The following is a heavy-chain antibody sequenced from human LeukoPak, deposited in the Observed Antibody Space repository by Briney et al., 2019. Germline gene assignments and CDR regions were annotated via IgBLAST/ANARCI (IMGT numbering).Heavy chain of an antibody. Sequence: SETLSLTCAVYGGSFSGYYWSWIRQPPGKGLEWIGEINHSGSTNYNPSLKSRVTISVDTSKNQFSLKLSSVTAADTAVYYCARGGLGSSGYYAFDIWGQGTMVTVSS. CDR2: INHSGST. CDR3: ARGGLGSSGYYAFDI. CDR1: GGSFSGYY. D-gene: IGHD3-22*01. J-gene: IGHJ3*02. V-gene: IGHV4-34*01.